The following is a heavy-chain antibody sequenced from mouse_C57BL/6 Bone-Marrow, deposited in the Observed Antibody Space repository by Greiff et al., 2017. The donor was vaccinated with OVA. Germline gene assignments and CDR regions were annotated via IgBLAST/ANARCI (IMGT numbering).Heavy chain of an antibody. CDR1: GYTFTSYW. V-gene: IGHV1-72*01. CDR2: IDPNSGGT. D-gene: IGHD1-1*01. J-gene: IGHJ3*01. CDR3: ARYHYYGWFAY. Sequence: QVQLQQPGAELVKPGASVKLSCKASGYTFTSYWMHWVKQRPGRGLERIGRIDPNSGGTKYNEKFKSKATLTVDKPSSTAYMQLSSLTSEDSAVYYCARYHYYGWFAYWGQGTLVTVSA.